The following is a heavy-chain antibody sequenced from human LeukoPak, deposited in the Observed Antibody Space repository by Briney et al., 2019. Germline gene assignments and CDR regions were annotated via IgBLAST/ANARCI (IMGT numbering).Heavy chain of an antibody. CDR1: GGTFSSYA. CDR2: IIPILGIA. CDR3: ARYGSATVTTYYFDY. V-gene: IGHV1-69*04. J-gene: IGHJ4*02. D-gene: IGHD4-17*01. Sequence: GASVKVSCKASGGTFSSYAISWVRQAPGQGLEWMGRIIPILGIANYAQKFQGRVMITADKSTSTAYMELSSLRSEDTAVYYCARYGSATVTTYYFDYWGQGTLVTVSS.